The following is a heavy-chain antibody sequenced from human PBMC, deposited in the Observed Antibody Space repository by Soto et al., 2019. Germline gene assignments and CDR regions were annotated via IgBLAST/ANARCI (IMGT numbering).Heavy chain of an antibody. CDR2: IIPIFGTA. Sequence: QVQLVQSGAEVKKPGSSVKVSCKASGGTFSSYAISWVRQAPGQGLEWMGGIIPIFGTANYAQKFQGRVTITADKSTSTAYMELSSLRSEDTAVYYCARMKRKGNVYYYDSSGYYYGLVYWGQGTLVTVSS. CDR3: ARMKRKGNVYYYDSSGYYYGLVY. CDR1: GGTFSSYA. J-gene: IGHJ4*02. V-gene: IGHV1-69*06. D-gene: IGHD3-22*01.